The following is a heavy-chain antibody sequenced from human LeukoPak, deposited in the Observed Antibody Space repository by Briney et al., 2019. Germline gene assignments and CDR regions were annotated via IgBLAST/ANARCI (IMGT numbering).Heavy chain of an antibody. CDR3: ARVPYTQWPGGDY. V-gene: IGHV4-4*02. J-gene: IGHJ4*02. CDR2: IYHSGST. Sequence: ASETLSLTCAVSGGSISSSNWWSWVRQPPGKGLEWIGEIYHSGSTNYNPSLKSRVTISVDTSKNQFSLKLSSVTAADTAVYYCARVPYTQWPGGDYWGQGTLVTVSS. D-gene: IGHD3-16*01. CDR1: GGSISSSNW.